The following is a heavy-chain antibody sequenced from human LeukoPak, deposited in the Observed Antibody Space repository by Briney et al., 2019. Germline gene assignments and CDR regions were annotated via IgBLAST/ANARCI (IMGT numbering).Heavy chain of an antibody. V-gene: IGHV4-59*01. CDR3: ARVTGYIVEDYFDY. Sequence: SETLSLTCSVSGGSISSYYWSWIRQPPGKGLEWIGYIYYRGSTNCNPSLKSRVTISVDTSKNQFSLRLSSVTAADTAVYYCARVTGYIVEDYFDYWGQGTLVTVSS. D-gene: IGHD3-22*01. CDR1: GGSISSYY. CDR2: IYYRGST. J-gene: IGHJ4*02.